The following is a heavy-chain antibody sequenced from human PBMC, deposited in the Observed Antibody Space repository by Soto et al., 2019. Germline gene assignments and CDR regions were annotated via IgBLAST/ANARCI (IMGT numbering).Heavy chain of an antibody. Sequence: SETPSLTCAVYGGSFSGYYWSWIRQPPGKGLEWIGEINHSGSTNYNPSLKSRVTISVDTSKNQFSLKLSSVTAEDTAVYYCARDLVVVVPAAIPEDYWGQRTLVTVSS. D-gene: IGHD2-2*01. J-gene: IGHJ4*02. CDR3: ARDLVVVVPAAIPEDY. CDR2: INHSGST. CDR1: GGSFSGYY. V-gene: IGHV4-34*01.